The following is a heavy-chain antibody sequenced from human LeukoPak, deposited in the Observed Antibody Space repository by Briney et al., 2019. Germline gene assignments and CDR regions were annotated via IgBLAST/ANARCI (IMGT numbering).Heavy chain of an antibody. V-gene: IGHV1-69*13. D-gene: IGHD3-16*01. J-gene: IGHJ4*02. CDR3: ATYMDHYFDY. CDR1: GGTFSSYA. CDR2: IIPIFGTP. Sequence: ASVKVSCKASGGTFSSYALSWVRQAPGQGLEWMGGIIPIFGTPNYAQKFQGRVTITADESTSTAYMELSSLRSEDTAVYYCATYMDHYFDYWGQGTLVTVSS.